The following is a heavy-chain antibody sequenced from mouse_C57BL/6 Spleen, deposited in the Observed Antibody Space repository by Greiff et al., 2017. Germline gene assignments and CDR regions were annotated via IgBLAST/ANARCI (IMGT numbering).Heavy chain of an antibody. J-gene: IGHJ1*03. CDR3: ARDGSRYFDV. Sequence: VQLKESGPGLVKPSQSLSLTCSVTGYSITSGYYWNWIRQLPGNKLEWMGYISYDGSNNYNPSLKNRIPITRDTSKNQFFLKLNSVTTEDTATYYCARDGSRYFDVWGTGTTVTVSS. V-gene: IGHV3-6*01. D-gene: IGHD1-1*01. CDR1: GYSITSGYY. CDR2: ISYDGSN.